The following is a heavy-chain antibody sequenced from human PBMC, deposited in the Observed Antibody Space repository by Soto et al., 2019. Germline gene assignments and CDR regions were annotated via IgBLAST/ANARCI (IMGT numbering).Heavy chain of an antibody. J-gene: IGHJ4*02. Sequence: ASVKVSCKASGYTFTSYAMHWVRQAPGQRLEWMGWINAGNGNTKYSQKFQGRVTITRDTSASTAYMELSSLRSGDTAVYYCARDLYDVLTGYFGVHFDYWGQGTPVTVSS. CDR1: GYTFTSYA. V-gene: IGHV1-3*01. CDR2: INAGNGNT. D-gene: IGHD3-9*01. CDR3: ARDLYDVLTGYFGVHFDY.